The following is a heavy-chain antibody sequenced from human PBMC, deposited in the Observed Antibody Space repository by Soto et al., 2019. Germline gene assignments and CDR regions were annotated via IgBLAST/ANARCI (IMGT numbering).Heavy chain of an antibody. CDR3: AKAEGSSYGTEYSQH. J-gene: IGHJ1*01. CDR2: IISSGGST. D-gene: IGHD6-13*01. V-gene: IGHV3-23*01. Sequence: EVQLLESGGGLVQPGGSLRLSCAASGFTFSTYAMNWVRQAPGKGREWVSLIISSGGSTYYADSVKGRFTISRDNSKNTLYLHMNSLRADDTAVYYCAKAEGSSYGTEYSQHWGQGTLVTVSS. CDR1: GFTFSTYA.